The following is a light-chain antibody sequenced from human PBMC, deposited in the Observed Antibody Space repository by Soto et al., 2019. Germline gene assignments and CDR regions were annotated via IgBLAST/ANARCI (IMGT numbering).Light chain of an antibody. Sequence: QSVLTQPPSVSGAPGQRVTISCTGSSSNIGAGYDVHWYQQLPGTAPKLLIYGNSNRPSGVPDRFSGSKSVTSASLAITGLQAEDEADYYCQSYDSSLSGSKVVFGGGTTVTVL. CDR1: SSNIGAGYD. CDR2: GNS. CDR3: QSYDSSLSGSKVV. J-gene: IGLJ2*01. V-gene: IGLV1-40*01.